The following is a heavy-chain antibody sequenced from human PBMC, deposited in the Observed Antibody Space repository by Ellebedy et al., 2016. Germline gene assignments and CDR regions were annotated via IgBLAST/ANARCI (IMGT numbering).Heavy chain of an antibody. Sequence: ASVKVSCKASGYTFTSYYMHWVRQAPGQGLEWMGIINPSGGSTSNAQKLQGRVTMTRDTSTSTVYMGLSSLRSEDTAVYYCARSFYASGSYPAFDYWGQGTLVTVSS. CDR1: GYTFTSYY. CDR3: ARSFYASGSYPAFDY. D-gene: IGHD3-10*01. V-gene: IGHV1-46*04. J-gene: IGHJ4*02. CDR2: INPSGGST.